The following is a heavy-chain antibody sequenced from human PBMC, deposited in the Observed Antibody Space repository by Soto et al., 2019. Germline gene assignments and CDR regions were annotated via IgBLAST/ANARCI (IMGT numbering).Heavy chain of an antibody. J-gene: IGHJ4*02. CDR2: IYWDDDK. CDR3: AQSRAHYGSGKGYFDY. CDR1: GFSLSTSGVG. V-gene: IGHV2-5*02. Sequence: QITLKESGPTLVKPTQTLTLTCTFSGFSLSTSGVGVGWIRQPPVKALEWLALIYWDDDKRYSPSLKSRLTITKDTSKNQVAHTMTNMDPVDTATYSSAQSRAHYGSGKGYFDYWGKGTLVTVSS. D-gene: IGHD3-10*01.